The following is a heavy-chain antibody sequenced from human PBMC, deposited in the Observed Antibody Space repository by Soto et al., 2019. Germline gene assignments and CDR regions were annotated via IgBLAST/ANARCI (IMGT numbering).Heavy chain of an antibody. Sequence: SETLSLTCAVYGGSFSGFYWSWIRQPPGKGLEWIGEINQSGSSNYNPSLESRVTISVDTSKNQFSLKMTSATAADTAVYYCARGKREVRFDDWGQGTLVTVSS. CDR1: GGSFSGFY. D-gene: IGHD1-26*01. J-gene: IGHJ4*01. CDR3: ARGKREVRFDD. V-gene: IGHV4-34*01. CDR2: INQSGSS.